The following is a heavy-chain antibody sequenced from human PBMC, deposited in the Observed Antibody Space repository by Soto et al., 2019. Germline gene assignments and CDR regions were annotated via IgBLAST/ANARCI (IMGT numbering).Heavy chain of an antibody. J-gene: IGHJ4*02. CDR3: ATEGSTVGATDFDF. CDR2: IIPILGIA. V-gene: IGHV1-69*02. D-gene: IGHD1-26*01. CDR1: GGTFNSYT. Sequence: QVQLVQSGAEVKKPGSSVKVSCKASGGTFNSYTISWVRQAPGQGLKWMGRIIPILGIANYAQKFQGRVTITAAKSTSTAYMELSSLGSKDRAVYYCATEGSTVGATDFDFWGQGSLVTVSS.